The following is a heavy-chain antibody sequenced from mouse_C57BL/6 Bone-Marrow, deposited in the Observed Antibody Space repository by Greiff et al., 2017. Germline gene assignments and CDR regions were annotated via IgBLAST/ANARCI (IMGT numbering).Heavy chain of an antibody. V-gene: IGHV1-18*01. CDR1: GYTFTDYN. Sequence: DVQLQESGPELVKPGASVKIPCKASGYTFTDYNMDWVKQSHGKSLEWIGDINPNNGGTIYNQKFKGKATLTVDKSSSTAYMELRSLTSEDTAVYYCALPSMMGYPFAYWGQGTLVTVSA. J-gene: IGHJ3*01. CDR2: INPNNGGT. CDR3: ALPSMMGYPFAY. D-gene: IGHD2-3*01.